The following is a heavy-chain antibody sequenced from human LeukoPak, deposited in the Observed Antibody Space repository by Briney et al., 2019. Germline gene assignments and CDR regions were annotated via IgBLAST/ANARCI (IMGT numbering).Heavy chain of an antibody. J-gene: IGHJ5*02. CDR2: INPNSGGT. CDR3: ARAEQLVPDWFDP. CDR1: GYTFTGYY. V-gene: IGHV1-2*04. Sequence: ASVKVSCKASGYTFTGYYMHWVRQAPGQGLEWMGWINPNSGGTNYAQKFQGWVTMTRDTSISTAYMELSRLRSDDTAVYYCARAEQLVPDWFDPWGQGTLVTVSS. D-gene: IGHD6-13*01.